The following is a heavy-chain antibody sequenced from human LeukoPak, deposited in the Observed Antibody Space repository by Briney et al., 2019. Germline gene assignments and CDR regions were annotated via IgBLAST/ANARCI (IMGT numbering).Heavy chain of an antibody. D-gene: IGHD5-12*01. CDR2: SSSSGSTI. CDR1: GFTFSSYE. CDR3: ARGSLHSAYGFDY. V-gene: IGHV3-48*03. J-gene: IGHJ4*02. Sequence: GGSLRLSCAASGFTFSSYEMNWVRQAPGKGLEWVLHSSSSGSTIYYAGSVKGRFTIARDNAKNSVYLQMNSLRAEDTAVYYCARGSLHSAYGFDYWGQGTLVTVSS.